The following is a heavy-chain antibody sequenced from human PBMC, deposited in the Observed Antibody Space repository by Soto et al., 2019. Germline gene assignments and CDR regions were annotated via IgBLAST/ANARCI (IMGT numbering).Heavy chain of an antibody. Sequence: QITLNESGPTPVKPRQPPTLTGTFSGFSLTTSGEGVGWIRQSPGKAPEWLGVIYWDDDTRYSPSLKSRLTITKDTSKSQVALTMADLEPADTDTYYCAHRVLRTVFGLVTTSAIYFDFWGQGTPGAVS. D-gene: IGHD3-3*01. CDR3: AHRVLRTVFGLVTTSAIYFDF. CDR1: GFSLTTSGEG. V-gene: IGHV2-5*02. J-gene: IGHJ4*02. CDR2: IYWDDDT.